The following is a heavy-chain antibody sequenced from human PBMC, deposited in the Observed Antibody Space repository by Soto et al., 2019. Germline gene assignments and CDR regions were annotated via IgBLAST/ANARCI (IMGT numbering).Heavy chain of an antibody. J-gene: IGHJ4*02. V-gene: IGHV3-74*01. CDR1: GLIFSNYK. CDR2: FSTDGSVT. Sequence: GGSLRLSCAASGLIFSNYKMHWVRQAPGKGLVWVSRFSTDGSVTDYADSVKGRFTVSRDNAKNTLYLQMNSLRAEDTAVYYCARDTDGLHYWGQGTLVTVSS. CDR3: ARDTDGLHY.